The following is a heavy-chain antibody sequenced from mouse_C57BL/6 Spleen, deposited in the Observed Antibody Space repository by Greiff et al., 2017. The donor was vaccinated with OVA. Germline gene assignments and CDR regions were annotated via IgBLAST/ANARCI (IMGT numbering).Heavy chain of an antibody. CDR3: ARDGGGDY. CDR1: GFTFSSYA. CDR2: ISDGSSYT. Sequence: DVMLVESGGGLVKPGGSLKLSCAASGFTFSSYAMSWVRQTPGKRLEWVATISDGSSYTYYPDNVKGRFTISRDNAKNNLYLQMSHLKSEDTAMYYCARDGGGDYWGQGTSVTVSS. V-gene: IGHV5-4*01. J-gene: IGHJ4*01.